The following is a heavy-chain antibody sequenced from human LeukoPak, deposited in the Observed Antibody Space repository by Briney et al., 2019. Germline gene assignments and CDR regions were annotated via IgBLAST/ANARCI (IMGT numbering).Heavy chain of an antibody. V-gene: IGHV4-30-4*01. Sequence: SQTLSLTCTVSGGSISSGDYYWSWIRQPPGKGLEWIGYIYYSGSTNYNPSLKSRVTISVDTSKNQFSLKLSSVTAADTAVYYCARLFDSGGTYPFDPWGQGTLVTVSS. CDR3: ARLFDSGGTYPFDP. CDR1: GGSISSGDYY. J-gene: IGHJ5*02. CDR2: IYYSGST. D-gene: IGHD3-9*01.